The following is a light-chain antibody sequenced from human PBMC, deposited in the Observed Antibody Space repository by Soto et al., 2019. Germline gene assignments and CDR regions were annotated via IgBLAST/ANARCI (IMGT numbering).Light chain of an antibody. CDR2: GAS. J-gene: IGKJ1*01. CDR1: QGIRND. Sequence: DIQLTQSPSALAASVGDRVSFTCRASQGIRNDLACFQQKAGKAPRRLIYGASSLQSGVPNRFSGSGSGTEFTLTINSLQPDDFATYYCQQYNSYSWTFGQGTKGDIK. CDR3: QQYNSYSWT. V-gene: IGKV1-16*01.